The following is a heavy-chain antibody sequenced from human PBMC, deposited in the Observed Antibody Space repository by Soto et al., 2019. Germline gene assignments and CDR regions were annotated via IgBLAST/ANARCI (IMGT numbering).Heavy chain of an antibody. V-gene: IGHV4-31*03. CDR1: GGSISSGGYY. J-gene: IGHJ6*02. CDR3: ARENGSGSYYFWGSPNYYYGMDV. Sequence: KPPETLSLTCTVSGGSISSGGYYWSWIRQHPGKGLEWLGYTYYSGINYYNPSLKSRVTISVDTSKNQFSLKLSSVTAADTAVYYCARENGSGSYYFWGSPNYYYGMDVWVPETLLVTVSS. D-gene: IGHD3-10*01. CDR2: TYYSGIN.